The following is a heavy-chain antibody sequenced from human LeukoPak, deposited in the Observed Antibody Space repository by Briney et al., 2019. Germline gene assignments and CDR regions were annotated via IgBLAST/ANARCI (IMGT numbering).Heavy chain of an antibody. J-gene: IGHJ4*02. CDR1: GGSISSYY. CDR3: ASGINVLRDFDWGRGFDY. Sequence: SETLSLTCTVSGGSISSYYWSWIRQPPGKGLEWIGEINHSGSTNYNPSLKSRVTISVDTSKNQFSLKLSSVTAADTAVYYCASGINVLRDFDWGRGFDYWGQGTLVTVSS. CDR2: INHSGST. D-gene: IGHD3-9*01. V-gene: IGHV4-34*01.